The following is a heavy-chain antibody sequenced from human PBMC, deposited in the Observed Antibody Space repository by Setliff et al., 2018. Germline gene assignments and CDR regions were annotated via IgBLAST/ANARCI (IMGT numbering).Heavy chain of an antibody. J-gene: IGHJ4*02. CDR2: INPGGSET. Sequence: GGSLRLSSIGSGFTYSHCWVSWVRQAPGKGLEWVAAINPGGSETYYVESVKGRFTISRDNAKNSLSLQMNNLRAEDTAVYYCLGSGSCSYWGQGARVTVSS. D-gene: IGHD3-10*01. CDR3: LGSGSCSY. V-gene: IGHV3-7*01. CDR1: GFTYSHCW.